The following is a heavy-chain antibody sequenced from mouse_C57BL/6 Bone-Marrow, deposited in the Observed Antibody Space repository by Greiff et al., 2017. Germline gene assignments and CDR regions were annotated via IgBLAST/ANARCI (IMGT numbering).Heavy chain of an antibody. CDR3: ATISLGY. Sequence: VQLQQSGPELVKPGASVKISCKASGYTFTDYYMNWVKQSHGKSLEWIGDIYPNSGGTSYKQKFKGKATLTVDKSSSTAYMELRSLTSEASAVYYFATISLGYWSQGTTLTVSS. D-gene: IGHD2-14*01. J-gene: IGHJ2*01. V-gene: IGHV1-26*01. CDR2: IYPNSGGT. CDR1: GYTFTDYY.